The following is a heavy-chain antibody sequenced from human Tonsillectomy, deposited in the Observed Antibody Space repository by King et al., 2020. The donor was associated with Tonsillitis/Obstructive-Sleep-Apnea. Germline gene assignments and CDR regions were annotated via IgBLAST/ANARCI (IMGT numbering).Heavy chain of an antibody. CDR3: ARFTPNYFDASGYPYYFDY. V-gene: IGHV4-39*01. D-gene: IGHD3-22*01. CDR2: IFSSGSS. CDR1: GVSISTTSYY. Sequence: QLQESGPGLVKPSETLSLTCSVSGVSISTTSYYWGWIRQPPGKGLEWIGNIFSSGSSYYNPSLKRRVTISVDTPKNQVSLKLSSGTAADTAVYYCARFTPNYFDASGYPYYFDYWGQGTLVTVSS. J-gene: IGHJ4*02.